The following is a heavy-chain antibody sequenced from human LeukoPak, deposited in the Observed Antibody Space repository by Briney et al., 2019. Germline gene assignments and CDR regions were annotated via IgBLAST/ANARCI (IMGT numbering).Heavy chain of an antibody. CDR1: GYTFTSYG. CDR2: ISADSGNT. V-gene: IGHV1-18*01. J-gene: IGHJ4*02. CDR3: ARGGSGSQGFDY. Sequence: ASVKVSCKASGYTFTSYGVNWVRQAPGQGLEWMGWISADSGNTNYAQKLQGRVTITTDTSTSTVYMELRSLRSDDTAVYYCARGGSGSQGFDYWGQGTLVTVSS. D-gene: IGHD3-10*01.